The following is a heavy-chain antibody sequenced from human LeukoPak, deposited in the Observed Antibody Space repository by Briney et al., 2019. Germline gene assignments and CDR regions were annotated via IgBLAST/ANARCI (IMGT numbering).Heavy chain of an antibody. CDR2: VFHSGTT. D-gene: IGHD3-10*01. CDR1: GDSLTSNC. Sequence: SETLSLTCNVSGDSLTSNCWIWIRQTPGKGLEWIGYVFHSGTTNYSPSLKSRVTISLDTSKKRIYLRLASVTAADTALYYCARRMAAVTDAIYISAGGQWSPSLQ. J-gene: IGHJ3*02. V-gene: IGHV4-59*08. CDR3: ARRMAAVTDAIYI.